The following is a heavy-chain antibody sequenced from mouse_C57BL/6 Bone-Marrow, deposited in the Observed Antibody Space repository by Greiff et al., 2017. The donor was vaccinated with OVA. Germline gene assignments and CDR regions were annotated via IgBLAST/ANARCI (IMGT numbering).Heavy chain of an antibody. CDR2: ISYDGSN. J-gene: IGHJ2*01. D-gene: IGHD3-1*01. CDR1: GYSITSGYY. V-gene: IGHV3-6*01. Sequence: EVKLQESGPGLVKPSQSLSLTCSVTGYSITSGYYWNWIRQFPGNKLEWLGYISYDGSNNYNPSLKNRISITRDTSKNQFFLKLNSGTTEDTATYYCAREGLYYFDYWGQGTTLTVSS. CDR3: AREGLYYFDY.